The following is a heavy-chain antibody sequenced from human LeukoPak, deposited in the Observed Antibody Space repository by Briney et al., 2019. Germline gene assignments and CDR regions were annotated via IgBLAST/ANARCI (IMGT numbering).Heavy chain of an antibody. V-gene: IGHV5-51*01. D-gene: IGHD5-24*01. CDR1: GYSFTNYW. CDR2: IYPGDSDT. CDR3: AGRMVEMATIYHY. Sequence: GESLKISCRGSGYSFTNYWIGWVRQMPGKGLEWMGIIYPGDSDTRYSPSFQGQVTISADKSISTAYLQWSSLKASDTAMYYCAGRMVEMATIYHYWGRGTLVTVSS. J-gene: IGHJ4*02.